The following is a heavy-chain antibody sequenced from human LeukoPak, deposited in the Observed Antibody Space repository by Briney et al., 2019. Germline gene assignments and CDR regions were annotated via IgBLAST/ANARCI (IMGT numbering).Heavy chain of an antibody. J-gene: IGHJ6*02. CDR3: AISSSGDNGYYYGMDV. CDR1: GFTVSSNY. D-gene: IGHD3-3*01. CDR2: IYSDGST. V-gene: IGHV3-53*04. Sequence: GGSLRLSCAASGFTVSSNYMSWVRQAPGKGLEWVSLIYSDGSTYYAASVKGRFSISRHNSKNTLYLQMNSLRAEDTAVYYCAISSSGDNGYYYGMDVWGQGTTVTVSS.